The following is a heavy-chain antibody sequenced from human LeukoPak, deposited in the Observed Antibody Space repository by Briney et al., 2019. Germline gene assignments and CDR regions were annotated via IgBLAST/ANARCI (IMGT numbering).Heavy chain of an antibody. J-gene: IGHJ4*02. CDR2: ISAYNGNT. Sequence: ASVKVSCKASGYTFTSYGISWVRQAPGQGLEWMGWISAYNGNTNYAQKLQGRVTMTTDTSTSTAYMELSSLRSEDTAVYYCLSYYYDSSGYYFIDYWGQGTLVTVSS. V-gene: IGHV1-18*01. CDR1: GYTFTSYG. D-gene: IGHD3-22*01. CDR3: LSYYYDSSGYYFIDY.